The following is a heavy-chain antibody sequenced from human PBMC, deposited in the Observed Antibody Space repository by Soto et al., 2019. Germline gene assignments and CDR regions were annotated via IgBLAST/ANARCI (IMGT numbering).Heavy chain of an antibody. CDR1: GFTFSSYN. V-gene: IGHV3-21*01. CDR2: ISSSSSYR. D-gene: IGHD3-9*01. CDR3: ARRQDDYDLLTGYYMRYFDF. Sequence: EVQLVESGGGLVKPGGSLRLSSAASGFTFSSYNMNWVRQAPGKGLEWVSSISSSSSYRDYADSVKGRFTISRNNANNSLYLQMNSLRADDTAVYYCARRQDDYDLLTGYYMRYFDFWGRGTLVTVSS. J-gene: IGHJ2*01.